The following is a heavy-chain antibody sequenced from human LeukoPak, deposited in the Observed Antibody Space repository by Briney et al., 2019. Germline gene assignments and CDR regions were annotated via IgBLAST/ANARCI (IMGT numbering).Heavy chain of an antibody. J-gene: IGHJ4*02. CDR1: GYTFNDYF. CDR2: INPKIGGT. Sequence: ASVNVSRKASGYTFNDYFMHWLRQAPCQGLEWLGWINPKIGGTEYAQKFQGRVTMTRETSVSTAYMELGRLRSDDTAIYYCARELFTPRDHWGQGTLVTVSS. V-gene: IGHV1-2*02. CDR3: ARELFTPRDH. D-gene: IGHD2-15*01.